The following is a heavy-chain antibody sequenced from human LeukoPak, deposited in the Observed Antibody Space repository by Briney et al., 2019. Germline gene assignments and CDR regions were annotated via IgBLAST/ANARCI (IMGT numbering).Heavy chain of an antibody. Sequence: GGSLRLSCAASGFTFSYYGMHWVRQAPGKGLEWVAFIRSDGSNKYYADSVKGRFTISRDNSKNTLYLQMNSLRVEDTAVYYCARNFRPKYGPREGYYPYWGQGTLVTVSS. CDR1: GFTFSYYG. CDR2: IRSDGSNK. J-gene: IGHJ4*02. D-gene: IGHD5-24*01. CDR3: ARNFRPKYGPREGYYPY. V-gene: IGHV3-30*02.